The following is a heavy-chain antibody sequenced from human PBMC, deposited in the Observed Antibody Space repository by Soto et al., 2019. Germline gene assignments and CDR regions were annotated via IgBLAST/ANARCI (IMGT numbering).Heavy chain of an antibody. D-gene: IGHD5-12*01. CDR1: GYTFTSYG. Sequence: GASVKVSCKASGYTFTSYGISWVRQAPGQGLEWMGWISAYNGNTNYAQELQGRVTMTTDTSTSTAYMELRSLRSDDTAVYYCARGWDSGYDIPLMDVWGKGTTVTVSS. J-gene: IGHJ6*03. CDR2: ISAYNGNT. V-gene: IGHV1-18*01. CDR3: ARGWDSGYDIPLMDV.